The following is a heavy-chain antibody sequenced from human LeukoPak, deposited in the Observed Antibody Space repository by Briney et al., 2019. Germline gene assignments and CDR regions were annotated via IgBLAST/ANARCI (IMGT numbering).Heavy chain of an antibody. CDR3: ARDIVLMVYAVHDAFDI. CDR2: INPNSGGT. D-gene: IGHD2-8*01. CDR1: GYTFTAYS. V-gene: IGHV1-2*02. Sequence: ASVKVSCKASGYTFTAYSMHWVRQAPGQGLEWMGWINPNSGGTNYAQKFQGRVTMTRDTSISTAYMELSRLRSDDTAVYYCARDIVLMVYAVHDAFDIWGQGTMVTVSS. J-gene: IGHJ3*02.